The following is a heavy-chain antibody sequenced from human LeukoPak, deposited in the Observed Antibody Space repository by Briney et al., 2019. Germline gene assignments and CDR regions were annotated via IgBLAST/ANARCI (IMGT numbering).Heavy chain of an antibody. V-gene: IGHV3-7*01. Sequence: GGSLRLSCAASGFTFSSYWMSWVRQAPGKGLEWVANIKQDGSEKYYVDSVKGRFTISRDNAKNSLYLQMNSLRAEDTAVYYCARDAGSGSWGSYYYYYMDVWGKGTTVTISS. CDR1: GFTFSSYW. J-gene: IGHJ6*03. CDR3: ARDAGSGSWGSYYYYYMDV. CDR2: IKQDGSEK. D-gene: IGHD3-10*01.